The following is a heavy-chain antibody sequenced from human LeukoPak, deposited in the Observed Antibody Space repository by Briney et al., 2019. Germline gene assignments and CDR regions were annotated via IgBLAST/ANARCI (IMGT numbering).Heavy chain of an antibody. J-gene: IGHJ6*03. V-gene: IGHV4-34*01. Sequence: SETLSLTCAVYGGSFSGYYWSWIRQPPGKGLEWIGEINHSGSTNYNPSLKSRVTISVDTSKNQFSLKLSSVTAADTAVYYCARRFWSGYYRYYYYMDVWGKGTTVTVSS. D-gene: IGHD3-3*01. CDR1: GGSFSGYY. CDR2: INHSGST. CDR3: ARRFWSGYYRYYYYMDV.